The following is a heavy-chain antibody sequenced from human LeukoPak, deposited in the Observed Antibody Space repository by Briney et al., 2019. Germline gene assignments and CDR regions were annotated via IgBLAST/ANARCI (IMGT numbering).Heavy chain of an antibody. CDR2: IYHSGSF. CDR3: ARVREMATSHDAFDI. J-gene: IGHJ3*02. D-gene: IGHD5-24*01. Sequence: SETLFLTCAVSGGSISSNNWWSWVRQSPEKGLEWIAEIYHSGSFNRNPSLKSRVTILVDKSKNQFSLNLTSVTAADTAVYYCARVREMATSHDAFDIWGQGTMVTVSS. CDR1: GGSISSNNW. V-gene: IGHV4/OR15-8*01.